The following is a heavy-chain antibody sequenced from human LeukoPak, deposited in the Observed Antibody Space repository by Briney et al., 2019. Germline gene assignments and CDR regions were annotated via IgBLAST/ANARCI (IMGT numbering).Heavy chain of an antibody. CDR2: IKQDGSEK. CDR3: AKGSGQYGAYDSSGLDY. Sequence: GGSLRLSCAASGFTFSSYWMSWVRQAPGKGLEWVANIKQDGSEKYYVDSVKGRFTIPRDNAKNSLYLQMSSMRAEDTAFYYCAKGSGQYGAYDSSGLDYWGQGTLVTVSS. V-gene: IGHV3-7*03. D-gene: IGHD3-22*01. J-gene: IGHJ4*02. CDR1: GFTFSSYW.